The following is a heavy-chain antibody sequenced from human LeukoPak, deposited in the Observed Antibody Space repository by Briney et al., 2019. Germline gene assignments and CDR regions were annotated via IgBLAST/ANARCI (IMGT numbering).Heavy chain of an antibody. D-gene: IGHD3-9*01. CDR1: GFTFSSYA. Sequence: GSLRLSCAASGFTFSSYAMSWVRQAPGKGLEWVSAISGSGGSTYYADSVKGRFTISRDNSKNTLYLQMNSLRAEDTAVYYCAKGHYDILTGYYVYYYYYMDVWGKGTTVTVSS. J-gene: IGHJ6*03. V-gene: IGHV3-23*01. CDR3: AKGHYDILTGYYVYYYYYMDV. CDR2: ISGSGGST.